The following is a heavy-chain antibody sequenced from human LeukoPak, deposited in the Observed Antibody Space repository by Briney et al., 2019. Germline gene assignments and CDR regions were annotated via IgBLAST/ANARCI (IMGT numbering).Heavy chain of an antibody. V-gene: IGHV1-2*04. CDR2: INPNSGGA. CDR3: ARGAQYNWYVFDY. J-gene: IGHJ4*02. Sequence: GASVKVSCKASGHTFTGYYMHWVRQAPGQGLEGMGWINPNSGGANYAQKYQCWVTMTRYTSISTVYLDLCRLRSDDTSVYYCARGAQYNWYVFDYWGQGTLVTVSS. D-gene: IGHD1-20*01. CDR1: GHTFTGYY.